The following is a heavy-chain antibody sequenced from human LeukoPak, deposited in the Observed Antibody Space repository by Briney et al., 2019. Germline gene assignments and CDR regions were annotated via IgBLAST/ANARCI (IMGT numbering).Heavy chain of an antibody. CDR2: IIPIFGTA. CDR3: ARSGYSYGYLDY. D-gene: IGHD5-18*01. J-gene: IGHJ4*02. Sequence: AASVKVSCKASGGTFSSYAISWVRQAPGQGLEWMGGIIPIFGTANYAQKFQGRVTITADESTSTAYMELSSLRSEDTAVYYCARSGYSYGYLDYWGQGTLVTVSS. V-gene: IGHV1-69*13. CDR1: GGTFSSYA.